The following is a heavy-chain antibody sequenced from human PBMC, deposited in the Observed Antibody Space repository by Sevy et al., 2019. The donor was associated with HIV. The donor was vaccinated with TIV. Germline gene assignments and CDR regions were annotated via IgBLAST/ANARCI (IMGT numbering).Heavy chain of an antibody. J-gene: IGHJ4*02. CDR2: ISYDGRNNK. D-gene: IGHD3-22*01. V-gene: IGHV3-30*18. Sequence: GGSLRLSCAASGFSFSDYRMHWVRQAPGKGLEWVAVISYDGRNNKYNADSVKGRFTISRDNSKNTLYLQMNSLRAEDTAVYYCAKEGPGYNYDSSGNCDYWGQGTLVTVSS. CDR3: AKEGPGYNYDSSGNCDY. CDR1: GFSFSDYR.